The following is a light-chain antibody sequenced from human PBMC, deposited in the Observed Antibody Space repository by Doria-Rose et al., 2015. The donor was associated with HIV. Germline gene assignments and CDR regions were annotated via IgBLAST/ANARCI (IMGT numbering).Light chain of an antibody. CDR2: DAS. CDR3: QQYGTSRRT. CDR1: QRVKSSY. Sequence: EIVLTQSPGTLSLSPGERATLSCRASQRVKSSYLAWYQQKPGQAPRLLIYDASTRATGIPDRFSGSGSGTDFTLTISRLEPEDVAVYYCQQYGTSRRTFGQGTRLEI. V-gene: IGKV3-20*01. J-gene: IGKJ5*01.